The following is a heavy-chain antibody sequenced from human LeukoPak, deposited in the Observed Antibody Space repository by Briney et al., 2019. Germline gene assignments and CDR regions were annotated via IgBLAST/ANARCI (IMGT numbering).Heavy chain of an antibody. CDR3: ARDWGYCSSTSCYRWFDP. D-gene: IGHD2-2*01. Sequence: SVKVSCKASGGTFSSYAISWVRQAPGQGLEWMGGIIPIFGTANCAQKFQGRVTITADESTSTAYMELSSLRSEDTAVYYCARDWGYCSSTSCYRWFDPWGQGTLVTVSS. CDR1: GGTFSSYA. V-gene: IGHV1-69*13. CDR2: IIPIFGTA. J-gene: IGHJ5*02.